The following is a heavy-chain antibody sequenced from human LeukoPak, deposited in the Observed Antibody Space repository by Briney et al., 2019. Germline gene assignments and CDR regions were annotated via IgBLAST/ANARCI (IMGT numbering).Heavy chain of an antibody. Sequence: GASVKVSCKASGYTFTSYGISWVRQAPGQGLEWMGWISAYNGNTNYAQKLQGRVTMTTDTSTSTAYMELRSLRSDDTAVYYCASSIAVAGISAFDIWGQGTMVTVSS. J-gene: IGHJ3*02. V-gene: IGHV1-18*01. CDR3: ASSIAVAGISAFDI. CDR2: ISAYNGNT. D-gene: IGHD6-19*01. CDR1: GYTFTSYG.